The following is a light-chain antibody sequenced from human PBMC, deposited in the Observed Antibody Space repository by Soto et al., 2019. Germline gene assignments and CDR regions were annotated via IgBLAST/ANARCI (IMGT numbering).Light chain of an antibody. CDR3: QQYFRAPFT. CDR2: WAS. Sequence: DIVMTQSPDSLAVSLGEGATINRKSSQSVLYSSNNKNYLAWYQQKPGQPPKLLIHWASTRESGVPDRFSGSGSETDFTLTISTLQAEDVAVYYCQQYFRAPFTFGPGTKVDI. V-gene: IGKV4-1*01. CDR1: QSVLYSSNNKNY. J-gene: IGKJ3*01.